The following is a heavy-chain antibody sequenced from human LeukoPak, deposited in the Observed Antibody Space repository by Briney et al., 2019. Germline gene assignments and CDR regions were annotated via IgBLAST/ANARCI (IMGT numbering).Heavy chain of an antibody. CDR1: GFTFSSYG. CDR2: IWYDGSNK. J-gene: IGHJ6*04. D-gene: IGHD3-10*01. V-gene: IGHV3-33*01. CDR3: ARDSYSGYYVSGPLGMDV. Sequence: GGSLRLSCAASGFTFSSYGMHWVRQAPGKGLEWVAVIWYDGSNKYYADSVKGRFTISRDNSKNTLYLQMNSLRAEDTAVYYCARDSYSGYYVSGPLGMDVWGKGTTVTVSS.